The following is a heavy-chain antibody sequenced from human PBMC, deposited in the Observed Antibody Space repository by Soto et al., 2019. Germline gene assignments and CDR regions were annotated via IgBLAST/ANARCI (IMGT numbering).Heavy chain of an antibody. Sequence: PGESLKISCKGSGYSFTSYWIGWVRQMPGKGLEWMGIIYPGDSDTRYSPSFQGQVTISADKSISTAYLQWSSLKASDTAMYYCARLREQQLATSRGFDPWGQGTLVTVSS. CDR3: ARLREQQLATSRGFDP. CDR1: GYSFTSYW. D-gene: IGHD6-13*01. V-gene: IGHV5-51*01. J-gene: IGHJ5*02. CDR2: IYPGDSDT.